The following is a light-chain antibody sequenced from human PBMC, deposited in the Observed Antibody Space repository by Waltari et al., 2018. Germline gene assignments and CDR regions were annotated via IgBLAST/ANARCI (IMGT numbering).Light chain of an antibody. Sequence: QSVLTQPPSVTRTPAQRVTISFSCSTPNIGPASDVHWYQHLLGTAPKLLICGKNNRPSGVPDRFSGSKSGTSAARAITGLQADDEADYFCQSFDNRLSGGVVFGGGTKLAVL. J-gene: IGLJ2*01. V-gene: IGLV1-40*01. CDR1: TPNIGPASD. CDR3: QSFDNRLSGGVV. CDR2: GKN.